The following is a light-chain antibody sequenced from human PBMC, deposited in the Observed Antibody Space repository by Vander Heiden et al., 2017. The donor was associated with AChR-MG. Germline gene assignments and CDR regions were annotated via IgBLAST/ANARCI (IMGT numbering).Light chain of an antibody. CDR2: GAS. CDR1: QSVSSN. V-gene: IGKV3-15*01. J-gene: IGKJ1*01. Sequence: EIVMTQSPATLSVSPGERATLSCRASQSVSSNLAWYQQKLDQAPRLLIYGASTRATNIAARFSGSGSGTEFTPTISSLQSEDFAVYYCQHEHKWPATFGQGTKLEIK. CDR3: QHEHKWPAT.